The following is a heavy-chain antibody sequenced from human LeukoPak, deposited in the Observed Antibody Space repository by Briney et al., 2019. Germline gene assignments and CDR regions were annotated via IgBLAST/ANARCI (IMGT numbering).Heavy chain of an antibody. CDR3: ARDGAAAGQVY. CDR1: GFTFRSYS. Sequence: GGSLRLSCAASGFTFRSYSMNWVRQAPGKGLEWVSSISSSSSYIYYADSVKGRFTISRDNAKNSLYLQMNSLRAEDTAVYYCARDGAAAGQVYWGQGTLVTVSS. V-gene: IGHV3-21*01. D-gene: IGHD6-13*01. CDR2: ISSSSSYI. J-gene: IGHJ4*02.